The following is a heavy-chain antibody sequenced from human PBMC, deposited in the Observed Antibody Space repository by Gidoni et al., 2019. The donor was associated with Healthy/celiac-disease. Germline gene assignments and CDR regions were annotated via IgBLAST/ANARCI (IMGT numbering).Heavy chain of an antibody. D-gene: IGHD4-4*01. J-gene: IGHJ6*02. CDR1: GFTFSSYS. CDR3: ARELTTVHYYYGMDV. CDR2: ISSSSSYI. Sequence: EVQLVESGGGLVKPGGSLRLSCAASGFTFSSYSMNWVRQAPGKGLEWVSSISSSSSYIYYADSVKGRFTISRDNAKNSLYLQMNSLRAEDTAVYYCARELTTVHYYYGMDVWGQGTTVTVSS. V-gene: IGHV3-21*01.